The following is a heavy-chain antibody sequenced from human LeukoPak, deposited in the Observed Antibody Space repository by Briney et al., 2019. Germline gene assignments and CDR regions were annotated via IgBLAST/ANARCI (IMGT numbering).Heavy chain of an antibody. CDR3: ARGVRYSYGYRVYYFDY. CDR1: GFTFSSYS. V-gene: IGHV3-7*01. D-gene: IGHD5-18*01. CDR2: IKQDGSEK. Sequence: GGSLRLSCAASGFTFSSYSMNWVRQAPGKGLEWVANIKQDGSEKYYVDSVKGRFTISRDNAKNSLYLQMNSLRAEDTAVYYCARGVRYSYGYRVYYFDYWGQGTLVTVSS. J-gene: IGHJ4*02.